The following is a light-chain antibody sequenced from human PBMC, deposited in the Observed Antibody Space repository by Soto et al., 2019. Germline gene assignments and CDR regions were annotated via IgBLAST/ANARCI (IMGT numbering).Light chain of an antibody. CDR1: QSIRNY. V-gene: IGKV1-39*01. CDR3: QESDKTPPYT. J-gene: IGKJ2*01. CDR2: AAS. Sequence: DIQLTQSPSSLSAFVGDRVTITCRASQSIRNYLNWYQQKPGKPPKLLIYAASRLQSGVPSRFSGSRSGTEFSITINSLQPEDYATYYCQESDKTPPYTFGQGTKLDFK.